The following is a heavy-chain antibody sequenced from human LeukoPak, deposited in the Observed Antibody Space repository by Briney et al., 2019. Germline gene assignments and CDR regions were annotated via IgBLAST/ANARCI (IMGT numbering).Heavy chain of an antibody. CDR2: IVVGSGNT. J-gene: IGHJ6*02. D-gene: IGHD6-13*01. Sequence: SVKVSCKASGFTFTSSAVQWVRQARGQRLEWIGWIVVGSGNTNYAQKFQERVTITRDMSTSTAYMELSSLRSDDTAVYYCARGMAAAAPSYGMDVWGQGTTVTVSS. V-gene: IGHV1-58*01. CDR3: ARGMAAAAPSYGMDV. CDR1: GFTFTSSA.